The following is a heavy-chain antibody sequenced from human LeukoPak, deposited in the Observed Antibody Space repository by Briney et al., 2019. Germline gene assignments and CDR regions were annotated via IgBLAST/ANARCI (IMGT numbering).Heavy chain of an antibody. CDR3: AGRDGSKAQAFDI. V-gene: IGHV3-23*01. D-gene: IGHD3-10*01. J-gene: IGHJ3*02. CDR2: ISKTGGDT. Sequence: GGSLRLSCATSRFSFGSFAMSWVRQTPGEGLQWVSAISKTGGDTYYADSAKGRFTISRDNAKSTLYMEMDSLRAEDTAVYYCAGRDGSKAQAFDIWGQGTMVIVSS. CDR1: RFSFGSFA.